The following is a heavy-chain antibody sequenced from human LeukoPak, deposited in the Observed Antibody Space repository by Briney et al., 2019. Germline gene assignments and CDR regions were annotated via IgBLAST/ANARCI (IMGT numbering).Heavy chain of an antibody. CDR2: ISSSGSTI. Sequence: GGSLRLSCAASGFTFSSYSMNWVRQAPGKGLEWVSYISSSGSTIYYADSVKGRFTISRDNAKNSLYLQMNSLRAEDTAVYYCARGPGLADYYYYGMDVWGQGTTVTVSS. J-gene: IGHJ6*02. CDR3: ARGPGLADYYYYGMDV. V-gene: IGHV3-48*04. D-gene: IGHD3-9*01. CDR1: GFTFSSYS.